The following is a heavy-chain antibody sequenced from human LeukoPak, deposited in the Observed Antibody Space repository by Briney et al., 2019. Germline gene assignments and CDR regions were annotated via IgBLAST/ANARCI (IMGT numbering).Heavy chain of an antibody. V-gene: IGHV3-30-3*01. J-gene: IGHJ4*02. D-gene: IGHD3-10*01. CDR1: GFTFSSYA. Sequence: GGSLRLSCAASGFTFSSYAMHWVRQAPGKGLEWVAVISYDGSNKYYADSVKGRFTISRDNSKNTLYLQMNSLRAEDTAVYYCARDPNSWFGESYYFDYWGQGTLVSVSS. CDR2: ISYDGSNK. CDR3: ARDPNSWFGESYYFDY.